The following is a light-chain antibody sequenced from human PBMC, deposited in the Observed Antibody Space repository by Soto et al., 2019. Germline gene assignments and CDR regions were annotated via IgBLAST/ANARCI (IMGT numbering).Light chain of an antibody. CDR3: GTWDSGLTAGV. CDR2: DND. Sequence: QSVLTQPPSVSAAPGQRVTISCSGSASNVGTHFVSWYQHLPGAAPKLLIYDNDERPSEIPDRFSGSKSDTSATLTITGLQTRDEADYYCGTWDSGLTAGVFGGGTQLTVL. V-gene: IGLV1-51*01. J-gene: IGLJ7*01. CDR1: ASNVGTHF.